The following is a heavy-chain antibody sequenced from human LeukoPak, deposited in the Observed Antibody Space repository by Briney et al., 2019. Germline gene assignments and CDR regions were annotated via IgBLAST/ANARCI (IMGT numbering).Heavy chain of an antibody. V-gene: IGHV3-23*01. D-gene: IGHD7-27*01. CDR3: AKVSSGDYYFDY. J-gene: IGHJ4*02. Sequence: GGSLRLSCAASGFTFSSYAMSWVRQAPGKGLEWVSAISGSGGSTYYADSVKGRFTISRDNSKNTLYLQINSLRAEDTAVYYCAKVSSGDYYFDYWGQGTLVTVSS. CDR1: GFTFSSYA. CDR2: ISGSGGST.